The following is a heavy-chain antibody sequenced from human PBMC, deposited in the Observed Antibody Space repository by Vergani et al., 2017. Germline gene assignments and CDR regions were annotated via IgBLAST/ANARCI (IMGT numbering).Heavy chain of an antibody. CDR2: MNPNSGNT. V-gene: IGHV1-8*02. J-gene: IGHJ4*02. Sequence: QVQLVQSGAEVKKPGASVKVSCTASGYTFTSYYMHWVRQAPGQGFEWMGWMNPNSGNTGYAQKFQGRVTMTRKTSITTAYMELSSLRSDDTAVYFCVTGRGIYWGQGTLVTVST. D-gene: IGHD6-13*01. CDR3: VTGRGIY. CDR1: GYTFTSYY.